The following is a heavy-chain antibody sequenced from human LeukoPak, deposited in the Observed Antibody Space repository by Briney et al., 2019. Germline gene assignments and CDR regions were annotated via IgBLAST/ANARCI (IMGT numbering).Heavy chain of an antibody. V-gene: IGHV4-59*01. CDR3: ARVPSGGSYDFDH. Sequence: PSETLSLTCTVSGGSISSYYWSWIRQPPGKGLEWIGYIYYNGNTNYNPSLKSRVTISLDTSKNQFSLNLNTVTTADTAVYYCARVPSGGSYDFDHWGQGALVTVSS. D-gene: IGHD1-26*01. CDR1: GGSISSYY. J-gene: IGHJ4*02. CDR2: IYYNGNT.